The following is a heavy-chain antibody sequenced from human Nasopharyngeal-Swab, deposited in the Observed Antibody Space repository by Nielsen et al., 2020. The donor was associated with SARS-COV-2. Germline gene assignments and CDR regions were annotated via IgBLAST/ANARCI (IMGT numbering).Heavy chain of an antibody. J-gene: IGHJ6*03. CDR2: IYHSGGT. CDR3: ASPQGSSGHYYMDV. Sequence: RQPPGKGLEWIGEIYHSGGTNYNPSLKSRVTISVDKSKNQFSLKLSSVTAADTAVYYCASPQGSSGHYYMDVWGKGTTVTVSS. V-gene: IGHV4-4*02. D-gene: IGHD3-22*01.